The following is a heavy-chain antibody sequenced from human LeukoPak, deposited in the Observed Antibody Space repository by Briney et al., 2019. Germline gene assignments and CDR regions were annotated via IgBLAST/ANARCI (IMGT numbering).Heavy chain of an antibody. CDR3: ARESTXXAFDI. Sequence: SLRXXCAASGFTFSSYSMNWVRQAPGKGLEWVSSISSSSSYIYYADSVKGRFTISRDNAKNSLYLQMNSLRAEDTAVYYCARESTXXAFDIWGQGTMVTVSS. J-gene: IGHJ3*02. CDR1: GFTFSSYS. V-gene: IGHV3-21*01. CDR2: ISSSSSYI.